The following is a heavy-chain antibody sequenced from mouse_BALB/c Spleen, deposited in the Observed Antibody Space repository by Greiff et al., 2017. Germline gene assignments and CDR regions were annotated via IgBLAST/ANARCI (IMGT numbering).Heavy chain of an antibody. D-gene: IGHD2-14*01. V-gene: IGHV5-4*02. Sequence: EVQLVESGGGLVKPGGSLKLSCAASGFTFSDYYMYWVRQTPEKRLEWVATISDGGSYTYYPDSVKGRFTISRDNAKNNLYLQMSSLKSEDTAMYYCARAAYYRYDDAMDYWGQGTSVTVAS. CDR1: GFTFSDYY. J-gene: IGHJ4*01. CDR3: ARAAYYRYDDAMDY. CDR2: ISDGGSYT.